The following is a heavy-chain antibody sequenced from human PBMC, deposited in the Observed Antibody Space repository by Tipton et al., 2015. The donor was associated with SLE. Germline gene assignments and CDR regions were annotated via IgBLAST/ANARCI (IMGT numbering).Heavy chain of an antibody. J-gene: IGHJ6*02. CDR3: ARDPKYYYDRSQSYYYYGMDV. D-gene: IGHD3-22*01. Sequence: SLRLSCAASGFIVSANYMSWVRQAPGKGLEWVSVIYSAGSTYYADSVRGRFTISRDNSKNTLYLQMNSLRAEDTAVYYCARDPKYYYDRSQSYYYYGMDVWGQGTTVTASS. CDR1: GFIVSANY. V-gene: IGHV3-66*01. CDR2: IYSAGST.